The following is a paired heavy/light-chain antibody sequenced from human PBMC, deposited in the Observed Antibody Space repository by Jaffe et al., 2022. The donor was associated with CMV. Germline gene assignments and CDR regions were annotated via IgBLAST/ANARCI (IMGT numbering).Light chain of an antibody. CDR3: QQSYSPPRT. J-gene: IGKJ3*01. V-gene: IGKV1-39*01. CDR1: QNIGTY. Sequence: DIQMTQSPSSLSASVGDRVTITCRASQNIGTYLNWYQQKPGKAPKLLIYAASSYHSGVPSRFSGSGSGTDFTLTISSLQPEDFATYYCQQSYSPPRTFGPGTKVDIK. CDR2: AAS.
Heavy chain of an antibody. J-gene: IGHJ4*02. V-gene: IGHV3-49*04. CDR2: IRSKAYGETT. CDR1: GFTFGDYA. D-gene: IGHD3-22*01. Sequence: EVQLVESGGNLVQPGRSLRLSCTASGFTFGDYAMSWVRQVPGKGLEWVGFIRSKAYGETTEYAASVKGRFTISRDDSKSIAYLQMNSLKTEDTAVYYCCRDSQYYYDSYDYYRFDSWGQGTLVTVSS. CDR3: CRDSQYYYDSYDYYRFDS.